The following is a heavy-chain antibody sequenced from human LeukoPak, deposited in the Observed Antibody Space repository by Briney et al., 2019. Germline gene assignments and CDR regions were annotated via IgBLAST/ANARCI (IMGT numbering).Heavy chain of an antibody. CDR3: ARHSDRGDLPPI. CDR2: ISSSSSYI. CDR1: GFTFSSYS. D-gene: IGHD3-10*01. Sequence: PGGSLRLSCAASGFTFSSYSMNWVRQAPGKGLEWVSSISSSSSYIYYADSVKGRFTISRDNAKNSLYLQMNSLRAEDTAVYYCARHSDRGDLPPIWGRGTLVTVSS. V-gene: IGHV3-21*01. J-gene: IGHJ4*02.